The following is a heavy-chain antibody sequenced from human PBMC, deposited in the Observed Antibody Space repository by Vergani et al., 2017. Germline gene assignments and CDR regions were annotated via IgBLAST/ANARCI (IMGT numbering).Heavy chain of an antibody. D-gene: IGHD5-18*01. CDR3: AKDWIQLWAPYYYYCMDV. Sequence: VQLLESGGGLVQPGGSLRLSCAASGFTFSTYGMHWVRQAPGKGLEWVAFIRYDGSNKYYADSVKGRFTISRDNSKNTLYLQMNSLRAEDTAVYYCAKDWIQLWAPYYYYCMDVWGQGTTVTVSS. CDR2: IRYDGSNK. J-gene: IGHJ6*02. V-gene: IGHV3-30*02. CDR1: GFTFSTYG.